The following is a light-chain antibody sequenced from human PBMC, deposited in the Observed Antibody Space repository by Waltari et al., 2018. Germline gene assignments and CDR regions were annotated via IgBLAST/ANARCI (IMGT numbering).Light chain of an antibody. CDR3: SSYADNYFYV. V-gene: IGLV2-14*01. CDR2: EVS. CDR1: SSDVGSYKY. J-gene: IGLJ1*01. Sequence: QSALTQPASVSGSPGQSITISCTGTSSDVGSYKYFSWYQQHPGKTPKPMIYEVSNRPSGVSNRFSGSKSGNTASLTISGLQAEDEADYYCSSYADNYFYVFGTGTKVTVL.